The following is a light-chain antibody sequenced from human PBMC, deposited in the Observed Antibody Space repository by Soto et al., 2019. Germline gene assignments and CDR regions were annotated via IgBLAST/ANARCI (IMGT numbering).Light chain of an antibody. CDR2: GAS. CDR3: QQYGSSLIT. J-gene: IGKJ5*01. Sequence: EIVMTQSPATLSVSPVEVATLSFMASQSVSSSYLAWYQQKPGQAPRLLIYGASSRATGIPDRFSGSGSGTDFTLTISRLEPEDFAVYYCQQYGSSLITFGQGTRLEIK. CDR1: QSVSSSY. V-gene: IGKV3-20*01.